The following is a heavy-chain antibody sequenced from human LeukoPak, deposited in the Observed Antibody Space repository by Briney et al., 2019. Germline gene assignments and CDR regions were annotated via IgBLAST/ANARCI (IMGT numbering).Heavy chain of an antibody. D-gene: IGHD2-21*02. Sequence: GGSLRLSCAASGFAFSTYSVNWVRQAPGKGLEWVSSISSTSTYIYYADSVKGRFTISRDNAKNSLYLQMNSLRAEDTAVYYCARWKGGDCHSHCYYYNLDVWGQGTTVTVAS. CDR1: GFAFSTYS. J-gene: IGHJ6*02. V-gene: IGHV3-21*01. CDR2: ISSTSTYI. CDR3: ARWKGGDCHSHCYYYNLDV.